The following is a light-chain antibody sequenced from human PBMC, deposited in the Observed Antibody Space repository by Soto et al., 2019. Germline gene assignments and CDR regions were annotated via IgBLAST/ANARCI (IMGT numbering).Light chain of an antibody. CDR2: DVG. V-gene: IGLV2-14*03. Sequence: QSALTQPASVSGSPGQSITISCTGTHSDIGNYNYVSWYQHLPGKAPKLMIYDVGSRPSGVSSRFSGSKSGNTASLAISGLQAEDEADYYCNSYRVDHPRFYVFGTGTKVTVL. CDR1: HSDIGNYNY. CDR3: NSYRVDHPRFYV. J-gene: IGLJ1*01.